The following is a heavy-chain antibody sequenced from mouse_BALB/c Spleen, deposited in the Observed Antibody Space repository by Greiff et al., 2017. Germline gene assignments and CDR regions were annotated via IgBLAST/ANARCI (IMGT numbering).Heavy chain of an antibody. CDR2: ILPGSGST. CDR3: ARGYYGNYDAMDY. V-gene: IGHV1-9*01. CDR1: GYTFSSYW. D-gene: IGHD2-1*01. J-gene: IGHJ4*01. Sequence: QVQLKQSGAELMKPGASVKISCKATGYTFSSYWIEWVKQRPGHGLEWIGEILPGSGSTNYNEKFKGKATFTADTSSNTAYMQLSSLTSEDSAVYYCARGYYGNYDAMDYWGQGTSVTVSS.